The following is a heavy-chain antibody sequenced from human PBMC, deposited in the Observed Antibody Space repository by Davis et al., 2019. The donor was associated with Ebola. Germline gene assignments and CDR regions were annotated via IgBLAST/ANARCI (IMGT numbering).Heavy chain of an antibody. J-gene: IGHJ4*02. D-gene: IGHD6-19*01. V-gene: IGHV5-51*01. CDR3: ARQASGWPLGGFDY. Sequence: PGGSLRLSCQGSGYSFSYYWIAWVRQMPGKGLECMGIIYPADSDTQYSPSFQGQVIISADKSVSTAYLHLTTLQASDTAIYYCARQASGWPLGGFDYWGQGTLVTVSS. CDR1: GYSFSYYW. CDR2: IYPADSDT.